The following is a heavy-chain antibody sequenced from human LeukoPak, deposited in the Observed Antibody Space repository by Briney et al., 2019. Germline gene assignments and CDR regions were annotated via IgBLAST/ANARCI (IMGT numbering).Heavy chain of an antibody. Sequence: ASMKVSCKASGYTFTAYYIHWVRQAPGQGLEWMGWIDPNSGSTNYAQTFQGRVTMTRDTSISTAYMDLSRLISDDTAMYYCARGPTHTNWSRWFDPWGQGTLVTVSS. J-gene: IGHJ5*02. CDR2: IDPNSGST. CDR1: GYTFTAYY. V-gene: IGHV1-2*02. D-gene: IGHD1-1*01. CDR3: ARGPTHTNWSRWFDP.